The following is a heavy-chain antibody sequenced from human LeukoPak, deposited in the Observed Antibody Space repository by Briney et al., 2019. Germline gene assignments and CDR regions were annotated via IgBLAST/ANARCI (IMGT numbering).Heavy chain of an antibody. D-gene: IGHD3-10*01. CDR1: GRSISSSSYY. Sequence: TSETLSLTCTLSGRSISSSSYYWGWIRQPPGKGLEWIGRIYYSGSTYYNPSLKIRVTISLDTSNNQFSLKLTSVTAADTGVYYCASLLLWFGELTSWDHWGQGSLVTVCS. CDR3: ASLLLWFGELTSWDH. CDR2: IYYSGST. V-gene: IGHV4-39*07. J-gene: IGHJ4*02.